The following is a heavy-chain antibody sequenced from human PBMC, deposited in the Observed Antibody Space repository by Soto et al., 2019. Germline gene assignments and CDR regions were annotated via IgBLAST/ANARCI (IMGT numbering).Heavy chain of an antibody. CDR1: GFTFSSYA. CDR2: LRGSGGST. V-gene: IGHV3-23*01. Sequence: GGYLRLPCAASGFTFSSYAMSWVRQAPGKGLEWVSALRGSGGSTYYADSVKGRFTISRDNSKNTLYLQMNSLRAEDTAVYYCAKDRTTSTPTPKDFDYWGQGTLVTVS. J-gene: IGHJ4*02. CDR3: AKDRTTSTPTPKDFDY.